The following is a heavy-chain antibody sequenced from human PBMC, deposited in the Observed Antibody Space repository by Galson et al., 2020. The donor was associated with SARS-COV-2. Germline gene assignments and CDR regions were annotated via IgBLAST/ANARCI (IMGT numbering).Heavy chain of an antibody. CDR1: GYTFTDFG. CDR2: ISAHNGNI. J-gene: IGHJ6*02. CDR3: ARSGYAMDV. D-gene: IGHD2-2*01. V-gene: IGHV1-18*01. Sequence: ASVKVSCKASGYTFTDFGISWVRQAPGQGLEWMGWISAHNGNINYAQNLQGRVSMTTDTSTNTAYMELRSLRFDDTAVYYCARSGYAMDVWGQGSTVTVSS.